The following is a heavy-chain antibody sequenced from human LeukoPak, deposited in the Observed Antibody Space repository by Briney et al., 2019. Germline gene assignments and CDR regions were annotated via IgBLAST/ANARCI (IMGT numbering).Heavy chain of an antibody. CDR1: GYTFTSYY. D-gene: IGHD3-22*01. J-gene: IGHJ3*02. V-gene: IGHV1-46*01. Sequence: ASVKVSCKAPGYTFTSYYMHWVRQAPGQGLEWMGIINPSGGSTSYAQKFQGRVTMTRDTSTSTVYMELSSLRSEDTAVYYCARRSEVEYYYDSSGYLTGAFDIWGQGTMVTVSS. CDR2: INPSGGST. CDR3: ARRSEVEYYYDSSGYLTGAFDI.